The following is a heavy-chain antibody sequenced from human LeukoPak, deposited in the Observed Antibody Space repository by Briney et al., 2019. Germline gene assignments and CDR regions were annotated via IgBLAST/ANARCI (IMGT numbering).Heavy chain of an antibody. CDR2: IYYSGRN. J-gene: IGHJ5*02. CDR3: ARESQSSWFDP. CDR1: GGSIGSGDYY. Sequence: PSETLSLTCTVSGGSIGSGDYYWSWIRQYPGKGLEWIGYIYYSGRNSYNPSLKSRLSISVDTSENQFSLKLTSVTAADTAIYYCARESQSSWFDPWGQGTLVTVSS. V-gene: IGHV4-31*03.